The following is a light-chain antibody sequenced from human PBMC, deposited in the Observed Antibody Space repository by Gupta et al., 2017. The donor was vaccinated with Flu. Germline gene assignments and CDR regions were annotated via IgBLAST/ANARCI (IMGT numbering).Light chain of an antibody. CDR3: QQYTRSPRGFT. V-gene: IGKV3-20*01. Sequence: EIVLTQSPGTLSLSPGDRATLSCRASQSVSSTYLAWYQQKRGRAPRLLIYGASSRATGIPDRFSGSGSGTDFTLTISRLEPEDFAVYYCQQYTRSPRGFTFGPGTKVDIK. CDR1: QSVSSTY. J-gene: IGKJ3*01. CDR2: GAS.